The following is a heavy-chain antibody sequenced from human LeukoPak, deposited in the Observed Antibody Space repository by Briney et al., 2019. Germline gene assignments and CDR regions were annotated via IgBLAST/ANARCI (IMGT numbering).Heavy chain of an antibody. Sequence: PSETLSLTCTVSGGSISSSSYYWGWIGQPPGKGLEWIGSIYYSGSTYYNSSLKSRVTISVDTSQNQFSLKLSSVTAADTAVYYCARRGTAMVLAYFYFDYWGQGTLVTVSS. CDR2: IYYSGST. V-gene: IGHV4-39*01. D-gene: IGHD5-18*01. CDR1: GGSISSSSYY. CDR3: ARRGTAMVLAYFYFDY. J-gene: IGHJ4*02.